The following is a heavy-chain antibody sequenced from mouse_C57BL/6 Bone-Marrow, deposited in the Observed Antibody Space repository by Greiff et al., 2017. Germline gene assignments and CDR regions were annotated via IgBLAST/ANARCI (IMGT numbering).Heavy chain of an antibody. CDR2: ISSDGSYT. CDR1: GFTFSSYG. Sequence: EVQRVESGGDLVKPGGSLKLSCAASGFTFSSYGMSWVRQTPDKRLEWVASISSDGSYTYYPDSVKGRVTISRDNAKNTLYLQMSSLKSEDTAMYYCARRECDWFAYWGQGTLVTVSA. V-gene: IGHV5-6*01. J-gene: IGHJ3*01. CDR3: ARRECDWFAY.